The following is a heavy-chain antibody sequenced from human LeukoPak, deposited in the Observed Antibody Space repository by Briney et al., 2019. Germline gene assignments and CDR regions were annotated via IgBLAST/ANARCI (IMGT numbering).Heavy chain of an antibody. V-gene: IGHV1-69*05. CDR2: LIPVFGAA. D-gene: IGHD6-19*01. J-gene: IGHJ6*03. Sequence: SVKVSCKASGGTFSSYAISWVRQAPGQGVEWIGGLIPVFGAAKYAQKFQGRVTITTDESTTTAYMEVTGLRSEDTAVYYCARGQRDPGAGAGIDYYYYYMDVWGKGTTVTVSS. CDR1: GGTFSSYA. CDR3: ARGQRDPGAGAGIDYYYYYMDV.